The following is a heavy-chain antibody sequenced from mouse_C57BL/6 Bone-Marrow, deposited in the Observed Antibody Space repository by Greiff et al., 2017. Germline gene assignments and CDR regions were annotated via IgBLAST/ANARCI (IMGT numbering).Heavy chain of an antibody. D-gene: IGHD2-5*01. Sequence: EVKLMESGGDLVKPGGSLKLSCAASGFTFSSYGMSWVRQTPDKRLEWVATISSGGSYTYYPDSVKGRFTISRDNAKNTLYLQMSSLKSEDTAMYYCARQGVYSNYFRDYWGQGTSVTVSS. CDR3: ARQGVYSNYFRDY. CDR2: ISSGGSYT. CDR1: GFTFSSYG. V-gene: IGHV5-6*01. J-gene: IGHJ4*01.